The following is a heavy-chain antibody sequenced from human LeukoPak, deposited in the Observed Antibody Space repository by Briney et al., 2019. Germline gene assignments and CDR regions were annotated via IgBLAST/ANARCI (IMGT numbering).Heavy chain of an antibody. V-gene: IGHV1-46*01. Sequence: ASVKVSCKASGYTFTSYYMHWVRQAPGQGLEWMGIINPSGGSTSYAQKFQGRVTMTRHTSTSTVYMELSSLRSEHTAVYYCARATAMVPFDYWGQGTLVTVSS. CDR2: INPSGGST. CDR3: ARATAMVPFDY. CDR1: GYTFTSYY. D-gene: IGHD5-18*01. J-gene: IGHJ4*02.